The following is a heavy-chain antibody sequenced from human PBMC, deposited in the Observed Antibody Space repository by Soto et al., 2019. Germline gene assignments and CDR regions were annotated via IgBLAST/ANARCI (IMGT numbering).Heavy chain of an antibody. CDR3: ARAQGSSTSLESYYYYCYGMDV. CDR1: GGTFGSYA. D-gene: IGHD2-2*01. V-gene: IGHV1-69*01. Sequence: QVQLVQSGAEVKKPGSSVKVSCKASGGTFGSYAISWVRQAPGQGLEWMGGSIPIPGTANYAQKFQGRVTITADESTRTDYMELSSRRAEDTAVYYCARAQGSSTSLESYYYYCYGMDVWGQGTTVTVSS. J-gene: IGHJ6*01. CDR2: SIPIPGTA.